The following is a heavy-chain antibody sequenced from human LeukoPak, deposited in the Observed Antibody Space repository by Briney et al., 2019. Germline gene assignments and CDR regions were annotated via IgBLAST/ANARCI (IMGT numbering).Heavy chain of an antibody. Sequence: ASVKVSCKASGYSFSSYDISWVRQATGQGLEWMGWMNPKSGNTGYAQKFQGRVTMTRNNSIDTAYMELSGLRSEDTAVYFCARLLRYYYGMDVWGQGAAVTVSS. J-gene: IGHJ6*02. V-gene: IGHV1-8*01. CDR2: MNPKSGNT. CDR3: ARLLRYYYGMDV. CDR1: GYSFSSYD. D-gene: IGHD2-15*01.